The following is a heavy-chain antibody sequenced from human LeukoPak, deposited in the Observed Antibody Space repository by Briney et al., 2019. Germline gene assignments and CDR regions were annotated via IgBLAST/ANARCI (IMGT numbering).Heavy chain of an antibody. D-gene: IGHD3-10*01. Sequence: SETLSLTCTVSGVSISSYYLSWIRQPPGKGLEWIWYIYYSGSTNYNPSLKSRVTISVDTSKNQFSLKLSTVTAADTAVYYCASESEVRGVTFFDYGREGTLVSVSS. CDR3: ASESEVRGVTFFDY. V-gene: IGHV4-59*08. J-gene: IGHJ4*02. CDR1: GVSISSYY. CDR2: IYYSGST.